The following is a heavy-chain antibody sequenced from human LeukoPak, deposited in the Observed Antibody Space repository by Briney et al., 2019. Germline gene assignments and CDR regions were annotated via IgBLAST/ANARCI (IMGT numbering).Heavy chain of an antibody. V-gene: IGHV4-31*03. CDR2: IYYSGST. D-gene: IGHD3-10*01. CDR3: ARGGTAYYYSY. J-gene: IGHJ4*02. CDR1: GGSISSSSYY. Sequence: SETLSLTCTVSGGSISSSSYYWGWIRQPPGKGLEWIGYIYYSGSTYYNPSLKSRVTISVDTSKNQFSLKLSSVTAADTAVYFCARGGTAYYYSYWGQGTLVTVSS.